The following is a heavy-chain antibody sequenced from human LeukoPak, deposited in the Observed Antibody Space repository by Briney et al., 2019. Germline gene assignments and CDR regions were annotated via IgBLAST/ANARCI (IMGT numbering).Heavy chain of an antibody. CDR1: GFTVSSNY. CDR3: AKEGGYSYGIDAFDI. CDR2: IYSGGST. Sequence: PGGSLRLSCAASGFTVSSNYMSWVRQAPGKGLEWVSVIYSGGSTYYADSVKGRFTISRDNSKNTLYLQMNSLRAEDTAVYYCAKEGGYSYGIDAFDIWGQGTMVTVSS. V-gene: IGHV3-53*01. J-gene: IGHJ3*02. D-gene: IGHD5-18*01.